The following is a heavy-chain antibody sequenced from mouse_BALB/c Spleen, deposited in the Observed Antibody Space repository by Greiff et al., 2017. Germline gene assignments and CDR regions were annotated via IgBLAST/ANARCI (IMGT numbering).Heavy chain of an antibody. V-gene: IGHV5-6-4*01. Sequence: EVHLVESGGGLVKPGGSLKLSCAASGFTFSSYTMSWVRQTPEKRLEWVATISSGGSYTYYPDSVKGRFTISRDNAKNTLYLQMSSLKSEDTAMYYCTRVLITTVVEAYFDVWGAGTTVTVSS. CDR2: ISSGGSYT. J-gene: IGHJ1*01. D-gene: IGHD1-1*01. CDR1: GFTFSSYT. CDR3: TRVLITTVVEAYFDV.